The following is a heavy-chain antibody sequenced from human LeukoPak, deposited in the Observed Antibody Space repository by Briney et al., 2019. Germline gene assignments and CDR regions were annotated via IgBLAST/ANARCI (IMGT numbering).Heavy chain of an antibody. CDR1: GYTFTGYY. D-gene: IGHD5-24*01. J-gene: IGHJ5*02. Sequence: ASEKVSCKASGYTFTGYYMHWVRQAPGQGLEWMGWINPNSGGTNYAQKFQGRVTMTRDTSISTAYMELSRLRSDDTAVYYCARDRGWLLNCFDPWGQGTLVTVSS. CDR2: INPNSGGT. V-gene: IGHV1-2*02. CDR3: ARDRGWLLNCFDP.